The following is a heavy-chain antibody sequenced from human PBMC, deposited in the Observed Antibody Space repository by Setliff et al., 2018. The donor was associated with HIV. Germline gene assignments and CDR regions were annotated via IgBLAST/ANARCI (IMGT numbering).Heavy chain of an antibody. D-gene: IGHD6-19*01. CDR2: IYPGDSDI. CDR1: GYTFTNYW. V-gene: IGHV5-51*01. Sequence: PGESLKISCEASGYTFTNYWIGWVRQMPGKGLEWMGIIYPGDSDIIYSPSFQGQVTISADKPITTAYLQWSSLKASDTAIYYCVRHRSAVAGTRIGYCYYMDVWGKGTTVTVS. CDR3: VRHRSAVAGTRIGYCYYMDV. J-gene: IGHJ6*03.